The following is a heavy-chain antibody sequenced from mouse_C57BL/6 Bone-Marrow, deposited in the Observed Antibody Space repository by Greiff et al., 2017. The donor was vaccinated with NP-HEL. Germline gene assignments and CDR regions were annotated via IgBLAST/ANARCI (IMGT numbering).Heavy chain of an antibody. Sequence: VQGVESGPELVKPGASVKISCKASGYSFTSYYIHWVKQRPGQGLEWIGWIYPGSGNTKYNEKFKGKATLTADTSSSTAYMQLSSLTSEDSAVYYCARSLFITTVVATDYWGQGTTLTVSS. J-gene: IGHJ2*01. CDR2: IYPGSGNT. CDR3: ARSLFITTVVATDY. D-gene: IGHD1-1*01. V-gene: IGHV1-66*01. CDR1: GYSFTSYY.